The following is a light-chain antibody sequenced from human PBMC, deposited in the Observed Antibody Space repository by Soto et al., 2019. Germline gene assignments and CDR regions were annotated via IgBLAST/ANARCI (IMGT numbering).Light chain of an antibody. Sequence: DIVMTQSPDSLAVSLGERATINCKSSQSVLYNSDRKNYLAWYQQRPGQPPKLLIYWASTRESGVPDRFSGSGSGTDFTLTISNLQAEDVGVYYCQLYSRTPTYPFGQGTKLEIK. CDR1: QSVLYNSDRKNY. CDR3: QLYSRTPTYP. V-gene: IGKV4-1*01. J-gene: IGKJ2*01. CDR2: WAS.